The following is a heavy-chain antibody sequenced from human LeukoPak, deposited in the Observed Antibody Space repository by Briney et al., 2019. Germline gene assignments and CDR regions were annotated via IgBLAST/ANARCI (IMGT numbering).Heavy chain of an antibody. CDR3: ARDRGYPSYYYYMDV. CDR2: IYTSGST. V-gene: IGHV4-4*07. J-gene: IGHJ6*03. D-gene: IGHD6-13*01. CDR1: GGSISSYY. Sequence: PSETLSLTCTVSGGSISSYYWSWIRQPPGKGLEWIGRIYTSGSTNYNPSLKSRVTMSVDTSKNQFSLKLSSVTAADTAVYYCARDRGYPSYYYYMDVWGKGTTVTVSS.